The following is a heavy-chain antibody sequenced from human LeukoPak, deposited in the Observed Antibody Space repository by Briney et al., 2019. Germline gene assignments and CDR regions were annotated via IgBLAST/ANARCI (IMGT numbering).Heavy chain of an antibody. Sequence: SETLSLTCTVSGYSISSGYYWGWIRQPPGKGLEWIGSIYYSGSTYYNPSLKSRVTISVDTSKNQFSLKLSSVTAADTAVYYCARSIWFGELLDDYWGQGTLVTVSS. CDR1: GYSISSGYY. D-gene: IGHD3-10*01. J-gene: IGHJ4*02. CDR3: ARSIWFGELLDDY. CDR2: IYYSGST. V-gene: IGHV4-38-2*02.